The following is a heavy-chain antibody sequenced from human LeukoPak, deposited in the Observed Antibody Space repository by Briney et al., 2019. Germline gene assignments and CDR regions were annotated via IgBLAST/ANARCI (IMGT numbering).Heavy chain of an antibody. CDR2: INPNSGGT. CDR1: GYTFTRYY. D-gene: IGHD6-19*01. V-gene: IGHV1-2*02. Sequence: ASVKVSCKASGYTFTRYYMHWVRQAPGQGLEWMGWINPNSGGTNYAQKFQGRVTMTRDTSISTAYMELSRLRSDDTAVYYCAVAVAGTFLFDYWGQGTLVTVSS. CDR3: AVAVAGTFLFDY. J-gene: IGHJ4*02.